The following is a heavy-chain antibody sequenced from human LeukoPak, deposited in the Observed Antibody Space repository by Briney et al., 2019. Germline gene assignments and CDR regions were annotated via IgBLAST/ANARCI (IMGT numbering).Heavy chain of an antibody. J-gene: IGHJ4*02. D-gene: IGHD1-26*01. Sequence: ATVKVSCKASGYTFSSYTMNWVRQAPGQGLEWMGWINTNTGNPTYAQDYTGRFVFSLDTSVSTTYLQISRLKAEDTAVYYCASGPSYSGSNEYFDSWGQGTLVTVSS. CDR1: GYTFSSYT. V-gene: IGHV7-4-1*02. CDR2: INTNTGNP. CDR3: ASGPSYSGSNEYFDS.